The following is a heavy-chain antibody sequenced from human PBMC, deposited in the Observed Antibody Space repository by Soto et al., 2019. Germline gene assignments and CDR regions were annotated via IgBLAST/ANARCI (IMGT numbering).Heavy chain of an antibody. V-gene: IGHV3-21*02. J-gene: IGHJ4*02. CDR1: GFTFSSYN. Sequence: EVQLVESGGGLVKPGGSLRLSCTASGFTFSSYNMNWVRQPPGKGLEWVSYISTWSSYSFYADSVKGRFTISRDNSENSLYLQLDSLRDEDTAGYYCARASHDYGALDYWGQGALVTVSS. CDR2: ISTWSSYS. CDR3: ARASHDYGALDY. D-gene: IGHD4-17*01.